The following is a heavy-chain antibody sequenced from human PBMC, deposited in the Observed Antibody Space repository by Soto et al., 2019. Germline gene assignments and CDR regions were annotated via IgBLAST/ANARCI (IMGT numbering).Heavy chain of an antibody. J-gene: IGHJ4*02. CDR3: ASYVTTPFDY. CDR2: IYSGGST. D-gene: IGHD1-1*01. CDR1: GFTVSSNY. Sequence: GWSLRLSCAASGFTVSSNYMSWVRQAPGKGLEWVSVIYSGGSTYYADSVKGRFTISRDNSKNTLYLQMNSLRAEDTAVYYCASYVTTPFDYWGQGTLVTVSS. V-gene: IGHV3-53*01.